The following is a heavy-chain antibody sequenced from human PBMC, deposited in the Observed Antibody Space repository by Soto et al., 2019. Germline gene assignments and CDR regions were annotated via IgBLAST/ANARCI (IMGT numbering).Heavy chain of an antibody. Sequence: SGPTLVNPTQTLTLTCTFSGFSLSTSGVGVGWIRQPPGKALEWLALIYWDDDKRYSPSLKSRLTITKDTSKNQVVLTMTNMDPVDTATYYCAHIGSDILTGYYNFDYWGQGTLVTVSS. V-gene: IGHV2-5*02. J-gene: IGHJ4*02. CDR3: AHIGSDILTGYYNFDY. D-gene: IGHD3-9*01. CDR1: GFSLSTSGVG. CDR2: IYWDDDK.